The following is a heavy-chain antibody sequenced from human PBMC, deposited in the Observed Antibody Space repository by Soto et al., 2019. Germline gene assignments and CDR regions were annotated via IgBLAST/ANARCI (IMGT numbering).Heavy chain of an antibody. Sequence: EVQLVESGGSVIRPGGSLRLSCAASGFAFQNHGMAWVRQVPGKGLEWVAGISGSGVNAGYADSVKGRFTISRDNGDNVLDLEINYLGVEVTALYHCARKPHWQYWYFDLWGRGTLVTVSS. CDR2: ISGSGVNA. CDR3: ARKPHWQYWYFDL. J-gene: IGHJ2*01. CDR1: GFAFQNHG. D-gene: IGHD1-1*01. V-gene: IGHV3-20*01.